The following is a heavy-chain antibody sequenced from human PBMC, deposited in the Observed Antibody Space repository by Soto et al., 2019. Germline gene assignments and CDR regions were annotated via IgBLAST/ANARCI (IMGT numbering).Heavy chain of an antibody. D-gene: IGHD3-3*01. CDR2: INHRGST. J-gene: IGHJ6*03. V-gene: IGHV4-34*01. Sequence: SETLSLTCAVHGWSFSGYYWSWIRQPPGKGLEWIGEINHRGSTNYNPSLKSRVTISVATTQNQSPLKLSSVTAADTAVYYCARGPQYYDFWSGYYKNPREYYDFYTDVWAKGPTVTVPS. CDR1: GWSFSGYY. CDR3: ARGPQYYDFWSGYYKNPREYYDFYTDV.